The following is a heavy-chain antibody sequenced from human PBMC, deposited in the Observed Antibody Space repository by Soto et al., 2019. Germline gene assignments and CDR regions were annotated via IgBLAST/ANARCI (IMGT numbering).Heavy chain of an antibody. CDR1: GDSIISSDFY. V-gene: IGHV4-39*01. CDR3: ARHSLALRKNNWFDP. J-gene: IGHJ5*02. D-gene: IGHD3-3*02. Sequence: SETLSLTCTVSGDSIISSDFYWGWVRQPPGKGLEWIGSIFYLGSSYYNPSLKSRATMSVDTSKNQFSLRLRSVTAADTALYFCARHSLALRKNNWFDPWGQGIMVTVSA. CDR2: IFYLGSS.